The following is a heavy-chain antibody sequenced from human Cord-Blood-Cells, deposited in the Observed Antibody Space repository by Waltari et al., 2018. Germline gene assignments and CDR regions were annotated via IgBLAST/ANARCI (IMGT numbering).Heavy chain of an antibody. J-gene: IGHJ4*02. CDR2: ISGSGGST. Sequence: EVKLLESGGGLVQPGGSLRLSCAASGFTFSCYAMRRARPAPGKGLEWVSAISGSGGSTYYADSVKGRFTISRDNSKNTLHLQMNSLRAEDTAVYYCAKAYYYDSSGFFDYWGQGTLVTVSS. V-gene: IGHV3-23*01. CDR3: AKAYYYDSSGFFDY. D-gene: IGHD3-22*01. CDR1: GFTFSCYA.